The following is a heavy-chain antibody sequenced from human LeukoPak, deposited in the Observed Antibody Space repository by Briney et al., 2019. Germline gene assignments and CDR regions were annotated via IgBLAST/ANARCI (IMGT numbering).Heavy chain of an antibody. V-gene: IGHV3-30*03. D-gene: IGHD6-13*01. CDR2: ISYDGSNK. J-gene: IGHJ6*02. CDR1: GFTFSSYG. CDR3: ARDRFGYSSSWYYPGMDV. Sequence: GRSLRLSCAASGFTFSSYGMHWVRQAPGKGLEWVAVISYDGSNKYYADSVKGRFTISRDNSKNTLYLQMNSLRAEDTAVYYCARDRFGYSSSWYYPGMDVWGQGTTVTVSS.